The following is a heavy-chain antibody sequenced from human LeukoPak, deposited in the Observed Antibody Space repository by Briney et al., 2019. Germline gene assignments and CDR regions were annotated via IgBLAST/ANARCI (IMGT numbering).Heavy chain of an antibody. CDR3: ARVYYDFWSGSNWFDP. V-gene: IGHV4-59*01. CDR1: GGSISSYY. CDR2: IYYSGST. J-gene: IGHJ5*02. D-gene: IGHD3-3*01. Sequence: SETLSLTCTVSGGSISSYYWSWIRQPPGKGLEWSGYIYYSGSTNYNPSLKSRVTISVDTSKNQFSLKLSSVTAADTAVYYCARVYYDFWSGSNWFDPWGQGTLVTVSS.